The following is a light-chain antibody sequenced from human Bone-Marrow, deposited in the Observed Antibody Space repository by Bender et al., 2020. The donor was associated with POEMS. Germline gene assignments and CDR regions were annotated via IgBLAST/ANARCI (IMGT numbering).Light chain of an antibody. CDR2: GYN. V-gene: IGLV1-40*01. CDR3: QTWGTGIWV. Sequence: QSVLTQPPSVSGAPGQRVTISCTGSSSNTGSGYDINWYQPLPGTAPKLLIYGYNNRPSGVPDRFSGSKSGASASLAITGLQADDEADYYCQTWGTGIWVFGGGTKLTVL. CDR1: SSNTGSGYD. J-gene: IGLJ3*02.